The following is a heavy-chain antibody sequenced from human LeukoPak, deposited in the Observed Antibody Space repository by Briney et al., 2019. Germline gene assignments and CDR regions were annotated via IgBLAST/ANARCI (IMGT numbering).Heavy chain of an antibody. D-gene: IGHD6-19*01. CDR2: IRYDGSNK. J-gene: IGHJ5*02. CDR1: GFTFSSYG. V-gene: IGHV3-30*02. Sequence: AGGSLRLSCAASGFTFSSYGMHWVRQAPGKGLEWVAFIRYDGSNKYYADSVKGRFTISRDNSKNTLYLQMNSLRAEDTAVYYCAKDLGYSSGWDLWGQGTLVTASS. CDR3: AKDLGYSSGWDL.